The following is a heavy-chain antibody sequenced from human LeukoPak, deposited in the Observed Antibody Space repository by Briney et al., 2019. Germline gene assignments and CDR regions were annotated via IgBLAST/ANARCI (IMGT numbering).Heavy chain of an antibody. V-gene: IGHV3-23*01. CDR1: GFTFSAYG. Sequence: GGSLRLSSAASGFTFSAYGMAWVRQAPGKGLERISDISGSGVDTYYADSVKGRFTISRDNSLNTLYLQMNSLRAEDTAVYYCAKGSSYSSGNNWFDPWGQGTRVTVSA. D-gene: IGHD3-22*01. J-gene: IGHJ5*02. CDR3: AKGSSYSSGNNWFDP. CDR2: ISGSGVDT.